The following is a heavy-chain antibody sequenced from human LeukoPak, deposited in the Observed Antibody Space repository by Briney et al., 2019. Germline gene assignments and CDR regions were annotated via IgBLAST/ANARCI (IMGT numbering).Heavy chain of an antibody. D-gene: IGHD4-17*01. V-gene: IGHV3-23*01. Sequence: PGGSLRLSCAASGFSFSSYEMNWVRQAPGKGLEWVSAISGSGGSTYYADSVKGRFTISRDNSKNTLYLQMNSLRAEDTAVYYCAKAYGDYAVYWGQGALVTVSS. J-gene: IGHJ4*02. CDR2: ISGSGGST. CDR3: AKAYGDYAVY. CDR1: GFSFSSYE.